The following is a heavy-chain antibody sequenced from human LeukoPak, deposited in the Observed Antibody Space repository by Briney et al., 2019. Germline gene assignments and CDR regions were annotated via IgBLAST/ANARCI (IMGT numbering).Heavy chain of an antibody. J-gene: IGHJ3*02. CDR3: AREDILTGYSAFDI. D-gene: IGHD3-9*01. CDR1: GFTFSDYY. V-gene: IGHV3-11*01. Sequence: GGSLRLSCAASGFTFSDYYMSWIRQAPGKGVEWVSYISSSGSTIYYADSVKGRFTISRDNAKNSLYLQMNSLRAEDTAVYYCAREDILTGYSAFDIWGQGTMVTVSS. CDR2: ISSSGSTI.